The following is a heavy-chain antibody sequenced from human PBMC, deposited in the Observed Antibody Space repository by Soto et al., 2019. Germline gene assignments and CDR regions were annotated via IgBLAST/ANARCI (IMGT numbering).Heavy chain of an antibody. CDR2: ISGRGGST. V-gene: IGHV3-23*01. Sequence: VQLLASGGGLVQPGGSLRLSCAASGFTFSSYAMSWVRQAPGTWLEWVSAISGRGGSTYYADSVKGRFTISRDNSKNTLYLQMNRLRAEDTAVYYCAKDPYSRSSGWCGYWGQGTLVTVSS. D-gene: IGHD6-19*01. CDR1: GFTFSSYA. CDR3: AKDPYSRSSGWCGY. J-gene: IGHJ4*02.